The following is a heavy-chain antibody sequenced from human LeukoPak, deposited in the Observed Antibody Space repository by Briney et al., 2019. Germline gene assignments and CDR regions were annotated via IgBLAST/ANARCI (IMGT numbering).Heavy chain of an antibody. D-gene: IGHD6-19*01. CDR3: ARGLSGWYSRGGWFDP. V-gene: IGHV3-7*01. Sequence: PGGSLRRSCAASAFTFSSYWRSWVRQAPGKGLEGVANIKQDGSEKYYVDSVKGRFTISRYNAKNSLDLQMNSLRAEDTAVYYCARGLSGWYSRGGWFDPWGQGTLVTVSS. J-gene: IGHJ5*02. CDR1: AFTFSSYW. CDR2: IKQDGSEK.